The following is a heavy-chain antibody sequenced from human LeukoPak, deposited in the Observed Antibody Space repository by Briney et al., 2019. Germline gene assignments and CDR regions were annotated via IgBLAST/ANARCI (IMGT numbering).Heavy chain of an antibody. CDR1: GYTFTSYD. CDR3: ARTNYDILTGYLVSYYYYYYMDV. D-gene: IGHD3-9*01. CDR2: MNPNSGNT. J-gene: IGHJ6*03. V-gene: IGHV1-8*01. Sequence: ASVKVSCKSSGYTFTSYDINWVRQATGQGLEWMGWMNPNSGNTGYAQKFQGRVTMTRNTSISTAYMELSSLRSEDTAVYYCARTNYDILTGYLVSYYYYYYMDVWGKGTTVTISS.